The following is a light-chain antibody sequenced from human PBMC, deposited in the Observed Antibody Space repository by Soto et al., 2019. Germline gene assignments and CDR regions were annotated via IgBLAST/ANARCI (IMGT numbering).Light chain of an antibody. J-gene: IGLJ2*01. CDR1: SSDVGTHNY. CDR2: EVS. Sequence: QSALNHPASVSGSPGQSITISCNGTSSDVGTHNYVSWYQQHPGKVPKLMIYEVSNRPSGVSNRFSGSKSGNTASLTISGLQAEDEADYYCSSYTSTSTLVFGGGTKVTVL. V-gene: IGLV2-14*01. CDR3: SSYTSTSTLV.